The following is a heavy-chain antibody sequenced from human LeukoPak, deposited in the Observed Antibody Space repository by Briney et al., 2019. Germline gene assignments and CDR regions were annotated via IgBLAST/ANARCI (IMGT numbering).Heavy chain of an antibody. V-gene: IGHV3-7*01. CDR2: IKEDGSEK. CDR1: GFTFSNYW. Sequence: GGSLRLSCAASGFTFSNYWMSWVRQAPGKGLEWVANIKEDGSEKYYVDSVKGRFTISRDNAKNSLYLQMNSLRAEDTAIYYCARERGSYYDDAFDIWGQGTMVTVSS. D-gene: IGHD1-26*01. J-gene: IGHJ3*02. CDR3: ARERGSYYDDAFDI.